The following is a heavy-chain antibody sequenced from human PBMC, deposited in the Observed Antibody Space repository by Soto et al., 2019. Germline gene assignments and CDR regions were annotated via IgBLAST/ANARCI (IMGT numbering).Heavy chain of an antibody. Sequence: PGGSLRLSCAASGFTFSRYAMSWVRQARGKGLEWVSAIDSSGDYTWYAAPVKGRFTISRDNSKNTVYFQMNILRADDSALYYCVKGSASGRPYYFDDWGQGALVTVSS. J-gene: IGHJ4*02. CDR3: VKGSASGRPYYFDD. CDR2: IDSSGDYT. CDR1: GFTFSRYA. D-gene: IGHD6-6*01. V-gene: IGHV3-23*01.